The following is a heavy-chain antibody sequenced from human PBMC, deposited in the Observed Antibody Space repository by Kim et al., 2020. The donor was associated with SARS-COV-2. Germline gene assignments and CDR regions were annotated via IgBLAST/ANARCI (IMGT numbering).Heavy chain of an antibody. CDR3: ARVRHSSGWQRIYNWFDP. J-gene: IGHJ5*02. V-gene: IGHV4-34*01. D-gene: IGHD6-19*01. Sequence: KSRVTISVDTSKNQFSLKLSSVTAADTAVYYCARVRHSSGWQRIYNWFDPWGQGTLVTVSS.